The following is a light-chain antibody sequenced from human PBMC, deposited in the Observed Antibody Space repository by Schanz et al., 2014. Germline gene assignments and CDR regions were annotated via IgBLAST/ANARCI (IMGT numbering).Light chain of an antibody. V-gene: IGKV3D-15*01. CDR1: QSFSSN. CDR2: GAS. Sequence: EIVMTQSPATLSVSPGERVTLSCRASQSFSSNLAWYQQKPGQAPRLLIYGASSRATGIPDRFSGSGSGTDFTLTISSLQAEDVAVYYCQQYHSVPHTFGQGTKLEIK. J-gene: IGKJ2*01. CDR3: QQYHSVPHT.